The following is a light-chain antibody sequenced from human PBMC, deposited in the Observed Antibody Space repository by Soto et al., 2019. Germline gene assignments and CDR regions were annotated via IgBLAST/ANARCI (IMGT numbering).Light chain of an antibody. CDR2: KAS. Sequence: DILMTQSPSTLSASVGDRVTITCRASQSISSWLAWYQQKPAEAPKLLISKASSLESGIPSRFSGSGSGTEFTLTISSLQPDDFASYYCQQYSAYPGTFGQGTKVEVK. V-gene: IGKV1-5*03. J-gene: IGKJ1*01. CDR1: QSISSW. CDR3: QQYSAYPGT.